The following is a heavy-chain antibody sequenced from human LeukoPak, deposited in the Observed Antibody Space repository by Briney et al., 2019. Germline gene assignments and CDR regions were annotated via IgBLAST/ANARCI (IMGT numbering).Heavy chain of an antibody. V-gene: IGHV5-51*01. Sequence: GESLKISCKGSGYSFTSYWIGWVRQMPGKGLEWMGFIYPGDSDTRYSPSFQGQVTISADKSISTAYLQWSSLKASDTAMYYCARHPTYLGAGYGMDVWGQGTTVTVSS. CDR2: IYPGDSDT. J-gene: IGHJ6*02. CDR3: ARHPTYLGAGYGMDV. D-gene: IGHD1-26*01. CDR1: GYSFTSYW.